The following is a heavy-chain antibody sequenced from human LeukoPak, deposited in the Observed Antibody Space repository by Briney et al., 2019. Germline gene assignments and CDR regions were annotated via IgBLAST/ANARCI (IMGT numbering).Heavy chain of an antibody. Sequence: GGSLRLSCAASGFTFSSYSMNWVRQAPGKGLEWVSSISSSSSYIYYADSVKGRFTISRDNAKNSLYLQMNSLRAEDTAVYYCARDRHGGNSGFDYWGQGTLVTVSS. CDR1: GFTFSSYS. J-gene: IGHJ4*02. D-gene: IGHD4-23*01. CDR3: ARDRHGGNSGFDY. CDR2: ISSSSSYI. V-gene: IGHV3-21*01.